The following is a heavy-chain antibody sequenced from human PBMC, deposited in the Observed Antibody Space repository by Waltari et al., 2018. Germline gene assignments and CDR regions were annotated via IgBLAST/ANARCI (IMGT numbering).Heavy chain of an antibody. CDR2: IYTSGST. CDR3: ASIGQWELRPLDY. J-gene: IGHJ4*02. CDR1: GGSISSYY. D-gene: IGHD1-26*01. V-gene: IGHV4-4*07. Sequence: QVQLQESGPGLVKPSETLSLTCTVSGGSISSYYWSWIRQPAGKGLEWIGRIYTSGSTYYNPSLKSRVTISVDTSKNQFSLKLSSVTAADTAVYYCASIGQWELRPLDYWGQGTLVTVSS.